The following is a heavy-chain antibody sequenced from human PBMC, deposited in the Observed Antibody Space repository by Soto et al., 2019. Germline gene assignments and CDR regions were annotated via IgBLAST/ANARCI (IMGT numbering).Heavy chain of an antibody. CDR2: IFSSDAK. CDR3: PRIRGWCWLGPNAY. J-gene: IGHJ4*02. V-gene: IGHV2-26*01. CDR1: GFSLSSARMS. Sequence: QVTLKESGPVLVKPTETLTLTCTVSGFSLSSARMSVSWIRQPPGKALEWLAHIFSSDAKSYSASLKSRLTISKDTSKSQVVLTMTNMNPGDTATYDCPRIRGWCWLGPNAYCGQGTLVTVSS. D-gene: IGHD2-21*01.